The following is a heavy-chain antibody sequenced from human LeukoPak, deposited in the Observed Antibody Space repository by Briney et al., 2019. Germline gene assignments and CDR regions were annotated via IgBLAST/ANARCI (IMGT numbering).Heavy chain of an antibody. CDR2: IKQDGSEK. D-gene: IGHD1-7*01. CDR3: ARDGVLELSTDAFDI. J-gene: IGHJ3*02. CDR1: GFTFSSYW. Sequence: PGGSLRLSCAASGFTFSSYWMSWVRQAPGKGLEWVADIKQDGSEKYYVDSVKGRFTISRDNAKNSLYLQMNSLRAEDTAVYYCARDGVLELSTDAFDIWGQGTMVTVSS. V-gene: IGHV3-7*01.